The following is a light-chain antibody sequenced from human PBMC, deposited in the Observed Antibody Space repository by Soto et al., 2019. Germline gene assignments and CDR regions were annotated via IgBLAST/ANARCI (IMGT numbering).Light chain of an antibody. V-gene: IGKV3-15*01. CDR3: QQCRNWPLT. CDR1: QNVYNN. CDR2: DAS. J-gene: IGKJ4*01. Sequence: EIVMTQSPATLSASPGEGATLSCKAGQNVYNNLAWYQQRPGQPPRLLIYDASTRATGISARFSGSGYGTEFTLTISRLQSEDFAVYFCQQCRNWPLTFGGGNKVEIK.